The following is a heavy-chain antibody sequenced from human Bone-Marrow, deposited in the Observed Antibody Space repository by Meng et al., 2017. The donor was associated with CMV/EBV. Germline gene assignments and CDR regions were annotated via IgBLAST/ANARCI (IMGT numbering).Heavy chain of an antibody. CDR2: ISPYNGNT. D-gene: IGHD2-8*01. CDR1: GYTSMSYG. CDR3: ARDLCNNGVCSLDY. Sequence: ASVKVSCKASGYTSMSYGISWVRQAPGQGLEWMGWISPYNGNTNYAQKLQGRVTMTTDTSTSTAYMELRSLRADDTAVYYCARDLCNNGVCSLDYWGQGTLVTVSS. V-gene: IGHV1-18*01. J-gene: IGHJ4*02.